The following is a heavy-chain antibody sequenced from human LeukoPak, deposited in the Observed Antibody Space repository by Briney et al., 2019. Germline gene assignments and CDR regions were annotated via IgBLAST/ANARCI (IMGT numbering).Heavy chain of an antibody. D-gene: IGHD4-11*01. CDR2: ISAYNGNT. V-gene: IGHV1-18*01. CDR3: ARDRPVQYPTGLFDY. J-gene: IGHJ4*02. CDR1: GYTFTSYG. Sequence: GASVKVSCKASGYTFTSYGISWVRQAPGQGLEWMGWISAYNGNTNYAQKLQGRVTMTTDTSTSTAYMELRSLSSDDTAVYYCARDRPVQYPTGLFDYWGQGTLVTVSS.